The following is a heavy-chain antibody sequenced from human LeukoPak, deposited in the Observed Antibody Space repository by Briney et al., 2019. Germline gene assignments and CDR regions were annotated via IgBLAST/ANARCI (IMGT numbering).Heavy chain of an antibody. Sequence: SQTLSLTCAVSGGSINSGGYSWSWIRQPPGKGLEWIGYIYHSGSTYYNPSLKSRVTISVDRSKNQFSLKLSSVTAADTAVYYCARVDRAWSSSSFLPYNWFDPWGQGTLVTVSS. CDR3: ARVDRAWSSSSFLPYNWFDP. CDR2: IYHSGST. CDR1: GGSINSGGYS. V-gene: IGHV4-30-2*01. D-gene: IGHD6-6*01. J-gene: IGHJ5*02.